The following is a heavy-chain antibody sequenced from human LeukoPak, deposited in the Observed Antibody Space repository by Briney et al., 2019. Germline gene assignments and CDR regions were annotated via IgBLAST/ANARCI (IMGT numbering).Heavy chain of an antibody. V-gene: IGHV3-23*01. CDR2: ITDSGGDT. D-gene: IGHD6-13*01. J-gene: IGHJ4*02. CDR1: GFTFSSYW. Sequence: GGSLRLSCAASGFTFSSYWMSWVRQAPGKGLEWFSAITDSGGDTYHADSVKGRFTISRDNSMNTLYLQMSSLRAEDTAVYFCAKGSSGSRPYYFDYWGQGVLVTVSS. CDR3: AKGSSGSRPYYFDY.